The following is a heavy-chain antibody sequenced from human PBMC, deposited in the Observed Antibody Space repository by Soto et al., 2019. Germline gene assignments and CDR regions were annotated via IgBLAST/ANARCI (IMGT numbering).Heavy chain of an antibody. CDR3: ARVGRSDSWDVLFDS. CDR2: IAVNADTI. V-gene: IGHV3-23*01. D-gene: IGHD2-21*02. Sequence: EVHLLESGGGFVQPGGSLRLSCAVSGFTFSSYAMTWLRQTPGKGLEWVSSIAVNADTIHYADSVKGRFTISRDNSKRTLFMQMNSLRAEDTAVYHCARVGRSDSWDVLFDSWGQGTRVTVSS. CDR1: GFTFSSYA. J-gene: IGHJ5*01.